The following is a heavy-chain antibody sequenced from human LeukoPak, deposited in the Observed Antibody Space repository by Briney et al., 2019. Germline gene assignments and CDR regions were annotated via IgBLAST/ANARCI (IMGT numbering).Heavy chain of an antibody. CDR2: INPNSGGT. V-gene: IGHV1-2*02. Sequence: ASVKVSCKASRYTFTDYYMHWVRQALGQGLEWMGWINPNSGGTNYAQKFQGRVTMTRDTSISTAYMELSRLRSDDTAVYYCAGSYSSSWYFFDYWGQGTLVTVSS. CDR1: RYTFTDYY. CDR3: AGSYSSSWYFFDY. D-gene: IGHD6-13*01. J-gene: IGHJ4*02.